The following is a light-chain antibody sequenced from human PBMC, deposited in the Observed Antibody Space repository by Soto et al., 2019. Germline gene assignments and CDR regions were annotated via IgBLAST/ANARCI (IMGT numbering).Light chain of an antibody. J-gene: IGLJ3*02. Sequence: QSVLTQPPSVSGAPGQRVAISCTGSSSNIGAEYDVHWYQQLPGTAPKRLIYGDNNRPSGVPDRFSGSKSDTSASLAITGLQPADEADYYCSSYTTSGTYVLFGGGTQLTVL. CDR3: SSYTTSGTYVL. CDR1: SSNIGAEYD. CDR2: GDN. V-gene: IGLV1-40*01.